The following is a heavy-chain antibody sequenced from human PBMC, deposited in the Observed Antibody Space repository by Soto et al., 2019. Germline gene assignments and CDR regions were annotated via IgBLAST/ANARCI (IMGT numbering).Heavy chain of an antibody. CDR3: AAGHYDFSSGPEGMDV. V-gene: IGHV1-18*04. Sequence: ASVKVSCKASGYTFTSYGISWVRQAPGQGLEWMGWISAYNGNTNYAQKLQGRVTMTTDTSTSTAYMELRSLRSDDTAVYYCAAGHYDFSSGPEGMDVWGQGTTVTVSS. J-gene: IGHJ6*02. CDR2: ISAYNGNT. D-gene: IGHD3-3*01. CDR1: GYTFTSYG.